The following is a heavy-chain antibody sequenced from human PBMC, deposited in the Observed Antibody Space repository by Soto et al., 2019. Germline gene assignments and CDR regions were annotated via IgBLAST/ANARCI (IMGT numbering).Heavy chain of an antibody. CDR3: ARMVRYFDWLLRPYFDY. J-gene: IGHJ4*02. V-gene: IGHV4-34*01. CDR2: INHSGST. D-gene: IGHD3-9*01. CDR1: GGSFSGYY. Sequence: SETLSLTCAVYGGSFSGYYWSWIRQPPGKGLEWIGEINHSGSTNYNPSLKSRVTISVDTSKNQFSLKLSSVTAADTAVYYCARMVRYFDWLLRPYFDYWGQGTLVTVSS.